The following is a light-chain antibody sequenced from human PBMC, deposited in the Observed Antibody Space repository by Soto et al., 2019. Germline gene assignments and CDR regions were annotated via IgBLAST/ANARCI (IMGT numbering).Light chain of an antibody. CDR2: EVT. V-gene: IGLV2-14*01. Sequence: QSALTQPASVSGSPGQSITISCTGTSSDVGGYNHVSWYQQHPGKAPKVIIYEVTNRPSGVSNRFSGSKSGNTASLTISGLQAEDEADYYCISYRSGTTFWVFGGGTKLTVL. CDR3: ISYRSGTTFWV. CDR1: SSDVGGYNH. J-gene: IGLJ3*02.